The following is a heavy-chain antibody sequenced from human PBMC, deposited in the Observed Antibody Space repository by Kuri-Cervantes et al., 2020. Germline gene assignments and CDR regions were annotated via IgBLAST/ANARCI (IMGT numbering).Heavy chain of an antibody. CDR1: GFTFDDYA. CDR3: AKVCPADAFDI. V-gene: IGHV3-9*01. Sequence: GGSLRLSCAASGFTFDDYAMHWVRQAPGKGLEWVSGISWNSGSIGYADSVKGRLTISRDNAKNSLYLQMNSLRAEDTALYYCAKVCPADAFDIWGQGTMVTVSS. CDR2: ISWNSGSI. J-gene: IGHJ3*02.